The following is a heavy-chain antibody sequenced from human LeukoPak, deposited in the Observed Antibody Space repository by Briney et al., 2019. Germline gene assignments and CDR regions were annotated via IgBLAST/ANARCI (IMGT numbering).Heavy chain of an antibody. CDR1: GFTFSNYW. V-gene: IGHV3-74*01. J-gene: IGHJ3*02. CDR3: AGGIVVVTDAFDI. D-gene: IGHD2-21*02. CDR2: VNGGGSST. Sequence: GGSLRLSCAASGFTFSNYWMHWVRQAPGKGLVWVSRVNGGGSSTSYADSVKGRFTISRDNSKNTLYLQMNSLRAEDTAVYYCAGGIVVVTDAFDIWGQGTMVTVSS.